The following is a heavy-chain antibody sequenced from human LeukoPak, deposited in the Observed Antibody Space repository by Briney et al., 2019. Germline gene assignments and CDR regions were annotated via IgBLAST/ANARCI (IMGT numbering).Heavy chain of an antibody. D-gene: IGHD3-10*01. V-gene: IGHV3-7*01. CDR3: ARRLPMYYSGSGSYYNGGFDY. CDR2: INQDGSEK. J-gene: IGHJ4*02. Sequence: GGSLRLSCAASGFTLSNYWMGWVRRAPGKGLERVANINQDGSEKHYVDFLKGRFTISRDNANNSLYLQMNSLRAEDTAVYYCARRLPMYYSGSGSYYNGGFDYWGQGTLVTVSS. CDR1: GFTLSNYW.